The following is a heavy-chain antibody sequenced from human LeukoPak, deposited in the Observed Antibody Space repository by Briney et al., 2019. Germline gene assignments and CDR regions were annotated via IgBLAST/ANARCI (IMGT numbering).Heavy chain of an antibody. Sequence: ASVKVSCKASGYTFTGYYTHWVRQAPGQGLEWMGWINPNTGGTNYAQKFQGRVTMTRDTSISTAYMELSRLRSDDTAVYYCARGIGGYYYYMDVWGKGTTVTVSS. D-gene: IGHD3-10*01. CDR1: GYTFTGYY. CDR3: ARGIGGYYYYMDV. J-gene: IGHJ6*03. CDR2: INPNTGGT. V-gene: IGHV1-2*02.